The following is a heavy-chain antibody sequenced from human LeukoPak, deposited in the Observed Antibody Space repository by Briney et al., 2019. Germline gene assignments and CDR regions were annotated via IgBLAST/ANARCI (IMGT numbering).Heavy chain of an antibody. CDR3: ARDPEDIVVVPAAILFDY. V-gene: IGHV3-11*04. D-gene: IGHD2-2*02. J-gene: IGHJ4*02. Sequence: GGSLRLSCAASGFTFSDYYMSWIRQAPGKGLEWVSYISSSGSTIYYADSVKGRFTISRDNAKNSLYLQMNSLRAEDTAVYYCARDPEDIVVVPAAILFDYWGQGTLVTVSS. CDR2: ISSSGSTI. CDR1: GFTFSDYY.